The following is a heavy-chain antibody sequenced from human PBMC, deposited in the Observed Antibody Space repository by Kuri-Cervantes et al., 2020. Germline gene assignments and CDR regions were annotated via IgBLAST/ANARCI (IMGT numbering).Heavy chain of an antibody. CDR1: GFTFSSYA. D-gene: IGHD4-17*01. V-gene: IGHV4-39*01. J-gene: IGHJ4*02. CDR2: IYYSGST. Sequence: GSLRLSCAASGFTFSSYAMSWVRQAPGKGLEWIGSIYYSGSTYYNPSLKSRVTISVDTSKNQFSLKLSSVTAADTAVYYCARHDYGVDYWGQGTLVTVSS. CDR3: ARHDYGVDY.